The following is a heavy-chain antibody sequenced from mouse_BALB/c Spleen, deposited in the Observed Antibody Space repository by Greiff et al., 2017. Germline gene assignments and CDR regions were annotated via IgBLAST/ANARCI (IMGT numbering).Heavy chain of an antibody. Sequence: EVQVVESGGGLVQPKGSLKLSCAASGFTFNTYAMNWVRQAPGKGLEWVARIRSKSNNYATYYADSVKDRFTISRDDSQSMLYLQMNNLKTEDTAMYYCVRLGNYYFDYWGQGTTLTVSS. J-gene: IGHJ2*01. CDR3: VRLGNYYFDY. V-gene: IGHV10-1*02. CDR2: IRSKSNNYAT. CDR1: GFTFNTYA. D-gene: IGHD2-1*01.